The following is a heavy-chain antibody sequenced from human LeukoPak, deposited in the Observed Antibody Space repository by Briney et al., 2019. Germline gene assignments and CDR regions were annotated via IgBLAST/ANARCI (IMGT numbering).Heavy chain of an antibody. CDR2: ISTYNGDT. D-gene: IGHD6-13*01. J-gene: IGHJ4*02. CDR1: GYTFTSYG. Sequence: RASVKVSCKASGYTFTSYGISWVRQAPGQGLEWMGWISTYNGDTNYAQKLQGRVTITRDTSASTAYMELSSLRSEDTAVYYCASSPYIAAAGFDYWGQGTLVTVSS. CDR3: ASSPYIAAAGFDY. V-gene: IGHV1-18*01.